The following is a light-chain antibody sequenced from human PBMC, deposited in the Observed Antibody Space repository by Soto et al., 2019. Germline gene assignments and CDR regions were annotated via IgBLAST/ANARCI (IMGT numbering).Light chain of an antibody. J-gene: IGLJ3*02. CDR1: SSDFGSYNY. CDR3: SSYTHSNTLV. Sequence: QSALTQPASVSGSPGQSITISCTGTSSDFGSYNYVSWYQQHPGKAPKLRIYDVTNRPSGVSNRFSGSESGNTASLTISGLQAEDEADYYCSSYTHSNTLVFGGGTKLTVL. CDR2: DVT. V-gene: IGLV2-14*01.